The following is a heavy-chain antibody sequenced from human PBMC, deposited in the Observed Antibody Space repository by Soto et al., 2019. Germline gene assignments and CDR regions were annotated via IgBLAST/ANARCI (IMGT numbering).Heavy chain of an antibody. D-gene: IGHD2-2*02. CDR1: GFTFTSHA. J-gene: IGHJ6*02. Sequence: GGSLRLSCAASGFTFTSHAMTWVRQAPGKGLDWVSAISASGGTTYYADAVKGRFTISRDNSKNTLYLQMDSLRAEDTAIYYCAKIRTALPKGAMDVWGQGTTVTVSS. V-gene: IGHV3-23*01. CDR2: ISASGGTT. CDR3: AKIRTALPKGAMDV.